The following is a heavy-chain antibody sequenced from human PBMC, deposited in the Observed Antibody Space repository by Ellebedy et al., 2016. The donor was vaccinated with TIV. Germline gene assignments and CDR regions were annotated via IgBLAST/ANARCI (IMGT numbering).Heavy chain of an antibody. CDR1: GFTFSSYA. CDR2: ISYDGSNK. J-gene: IGHJ6*02. CDR3: AKDCRVYYPTHGMDV. V-gene: IGHV3-30-3*01. Sequence: GESLKISXAASGFTFSSYAMHWVRQAPGKGLEWVAVISYDGSNKYYADSVKGRFTISRDNSKNTLYLQMNSLRAEDTAVYYCAKDCRVYYPTHGMDVWGQGTTVTVSS. D-gene: IGHD1-26*01.